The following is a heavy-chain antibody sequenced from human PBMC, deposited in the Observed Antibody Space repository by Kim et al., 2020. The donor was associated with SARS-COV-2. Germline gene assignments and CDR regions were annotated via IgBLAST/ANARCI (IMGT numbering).Heavy chain of an antibody. CDR2: IRSKAYGGTT. Sequence: GGSLRLSCTASGFTFGDYAMSWFRQAPGKGLEWVGFIRSKAYGGTTEYAASMKGRFTFSRDDSNSIAYLQMKSLKTEDTAVYYCTSGGMYSYGSGSYLDVWGQGTTVTVSS. D-gene: IGHD3-10*01. CDR1: GFTFGDYA. V-gene: IGHV3-49*03. J-gene: IGHJ6*02. CDR3: TSGGMYSYGSGSYLDV.